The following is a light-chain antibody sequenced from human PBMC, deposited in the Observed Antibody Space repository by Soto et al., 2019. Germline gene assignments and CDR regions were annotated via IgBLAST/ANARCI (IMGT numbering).Light chain of an antibody. CDR3: QQYGSSQT. CDR1: QSISSW. J-gene: IGKJ1*01. Sequence: DIQMTQCPSTLSASVGDRVTITCRAGQSISSWLAWYQQKPGKAPKLLIYDASSLESGVPSRFSGSGSGTDFPLTISRLEPEDFAVYYCQQYGSSQTFGQGTKVDNK. V-gene: IGKV1-5*01. CDR2: DAS.